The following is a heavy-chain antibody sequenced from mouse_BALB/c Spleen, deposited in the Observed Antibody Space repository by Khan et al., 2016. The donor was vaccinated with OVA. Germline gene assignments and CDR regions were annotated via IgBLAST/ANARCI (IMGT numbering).Heavy chain of an antibody. J-gene: IGHJ2*01. CDR3: VRRIYYNGSVYFDY. CDR1: GFSLSTSGMG. CDR2: IYWDDDK. Sequence: QVTLKESGPGILQPSQTLSLTCSFSGFSLSTSGMGVSWIRQPSGKGLEWLAHIYWDDDKRYNPSLKSRLTISKDTSRNQVFLKIPSVDTADTTTYYCVRRIYYNGSVYFDYWGQGTTLTVSA. D-gene: IGHD1-1*01. V-gene: IGHV8-12*01.